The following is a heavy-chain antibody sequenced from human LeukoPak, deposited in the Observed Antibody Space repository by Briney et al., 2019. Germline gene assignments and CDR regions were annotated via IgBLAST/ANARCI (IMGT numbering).Heavy chain of an antibody. CDR2: VSHDGIQT. CDR3: ARDGGGGYNQIDF. D-gene: IGHD5-24*01. Sequence: GGSLRLSCAASGFTFSNYAMHWVRQGLVKGLESMAVVSHDGIQTYYADSVKGRFTISRDNSKSTLFLQMNSLRAEDTAVYYGARDGGGGYNQIDFWGQGTLVTVSS. J-gene: IGHJ4*02. CDR1: GFTFSNYA. V-gene: IGHV3-30-3*01.